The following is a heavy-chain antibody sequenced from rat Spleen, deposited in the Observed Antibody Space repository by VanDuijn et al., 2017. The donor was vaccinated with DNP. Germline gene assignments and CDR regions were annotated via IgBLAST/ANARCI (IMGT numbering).Heavy chain of an antibody. Sequence: EVQLVESGGGLVQPGRSMKLSCAASGFTFSNYYMAWVRQAPTKGLEWVASISYEGSSTHYGDSVKGRFTISRDRSKSTLYLQVNSLKSEDTATYYCARHVEWHYFDHWGQGVMVTVSS. CDR3: ARHVEWHYFDH. J-gene: IGHJ2*01. V-gene: IGHV5-22*01. CDR1: GFTFSNYY. CDR2: ISYEGSST. D-gene: IGHD1-1*01.